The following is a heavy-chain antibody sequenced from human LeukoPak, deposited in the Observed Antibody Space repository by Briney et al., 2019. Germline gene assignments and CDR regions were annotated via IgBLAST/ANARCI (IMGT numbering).Heavy chain of an antibody. CDR3: ARVIGYFDY. J-gene: IGHJ4*02. V-gene: IGHV3-7*01. Sequence: GGSLRLSCAASGFTFSNYWMSWVRQAPGKGLEWVANIKQDGSAKYYLDSVKGRFTISRDNAKNSLYLQMNSLRAEDTAVYYCARVIGYFDYWGQGTLVTLSS. D-gene: IGHD3-22*01. CDR2: IKQDGSAK. CDR1: GFTFSNYW.